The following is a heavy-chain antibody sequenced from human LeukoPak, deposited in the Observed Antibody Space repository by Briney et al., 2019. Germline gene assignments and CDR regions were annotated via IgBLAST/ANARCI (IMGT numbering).Heavy chain of an antibody. J-gene: IGHJ4*02. Sequence: ASVKVSCKASGYTFTGYYMHWVRQAPGQGLEWMGWMNPNSGNTGYAQKFQGRVTMTRNTSISTAYMELSSLRSEDTAVYYCARGWNYVGYWGQGTLVTVSS. CDR2: MNPNSGNT. CDR1: GYTFTGYY. D-gene: IGHD1-7*01. V-gene: IGHV1-8*02. CDR3: ARGWNYVGY.